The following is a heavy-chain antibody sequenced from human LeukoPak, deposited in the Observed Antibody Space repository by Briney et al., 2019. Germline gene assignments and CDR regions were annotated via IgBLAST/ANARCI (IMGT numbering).Heavy chain of an antibody. D-gene: IGHD2-15*01. V-gene: IGHV1-18*01. CDR2: ISAYNGNT. CDR3: ARDRQGYCSGGSCYPFDP. Sequence: ASVKVSCKASGYTFTSYGISWVRQAPGQGLESMGWISAYNGNTNYAQKLQGRVTMTTDTSTSTAYMELRSLRSDDTAVYYCARDRQGYCSGGSCYPFDPWGQGTLVTVSS. J-gene: IGHJ5*02. CDR1: GYTFTSYG.